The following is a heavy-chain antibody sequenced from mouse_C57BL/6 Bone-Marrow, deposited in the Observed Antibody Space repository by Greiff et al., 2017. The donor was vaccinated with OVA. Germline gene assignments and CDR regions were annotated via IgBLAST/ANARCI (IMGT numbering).Heavy chain of an antibody. CDR2: INYDGSST. CDR1: GFTFSDYY. V-gene: IGHV5-16*01. CDR3: AREVYYDYDYFEY. J-gene: IGHJ2*01. D-gene: IGHD2-4*01. Sequence: EVHLVESEGGLVQPGSSMKLSCTASGFTFSDYYMAWVRQVPEKGLEWVANINYDGSSTYYLDSLKSRFIISRDNAKNILYLQMSSLKSEDTATYYCAREVYYDYDYFEYWGQGTTLTVSS.